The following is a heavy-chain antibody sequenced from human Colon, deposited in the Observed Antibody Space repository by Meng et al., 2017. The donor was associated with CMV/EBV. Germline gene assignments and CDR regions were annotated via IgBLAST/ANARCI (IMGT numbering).Heavy chain of an antibody. CDR2: IYYSGST. V-gene: IGHV4-39*07. D-gene: IGHD1-26*01. J-gene: IGHJ4*02. CDR1: GGSISSSSYY. CDR3: ARTRLMRSYCDY. Sequence: SETLSLTCTVSGGSISSSSYYWGWIRQPPGKGLEWIGSIYYSGSTYYNPSLKSRVTISVDTSKNQFSLKLSSVTAADTAVYYCARTRLMRSYCDYWGQGTLVTVSS.